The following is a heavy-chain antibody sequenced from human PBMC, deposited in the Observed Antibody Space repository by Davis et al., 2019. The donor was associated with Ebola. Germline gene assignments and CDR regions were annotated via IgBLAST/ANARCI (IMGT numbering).Heavy chain of an antibody. V-gene: IGHV4-30-2*01. J-gene: IGHJ2*01. Sequence: MPSETLSLTCAVSGGSISSGGYSWSWIRQPPGKGLEWIGYIYHSGSTYYNPSLKSRVTISVERSKNQFSLKLSSVTAADTAVYYCARCPRGYSGYDGFYWYFDLWGRGTLVTVSS. CDR3: ARCPRGYSGYDGFYWYFDL. CDR1: GGSISSGGYS. D-gene: IGHD5-12*01. CDR2: IYHSGST.